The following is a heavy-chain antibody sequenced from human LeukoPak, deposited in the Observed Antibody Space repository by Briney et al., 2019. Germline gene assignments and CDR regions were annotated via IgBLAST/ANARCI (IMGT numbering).Heavy chain of an antibody. CDR2: ISWNSGSI. Sequence: GRSLRLSCAASGFTFDDYAMHWVRQAPWKGLEWDSGISWNSGSIGYADSVKGRFTISRDNAKNSLYLQMNSLRAEDTASYYCAKDIRDTSYYFDTWGQGTLVTVSS. J-gene: IGHJ4*02. V-gene: IGHV3-9*01. CDR3: AKDIRDTSYYFDT. CDR1: GFTFDDYA. D-gene: IGHD5-18*01.